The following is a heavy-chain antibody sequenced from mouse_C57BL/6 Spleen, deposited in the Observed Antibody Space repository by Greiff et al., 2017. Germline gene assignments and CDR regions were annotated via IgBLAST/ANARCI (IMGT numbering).Heavy chain of an antibody. V-gene: IGHV1-22*01. J-gene: IGHJ1*03. CDR1: GYTFTDYN. D-gene: IGHD1-1*01. CDR3: ARPYYYGSSYGDWYFDV. Sequence: DVQLQESGPELVKPGASVKMSCKASGYTFTDYNMHWVKQSHGKSLEWIGYINPNNGGTSYNQKFKGKATLTVNKSSSTAYMELRSLTSEDSAVYYCARPYYYGSSYGDWYFDVWGTGTTVTVSS. CDR2: INPNNGGT.